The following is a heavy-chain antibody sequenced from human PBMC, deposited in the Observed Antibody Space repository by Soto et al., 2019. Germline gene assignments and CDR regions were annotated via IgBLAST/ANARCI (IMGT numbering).Heavy chain of an antibody. D-gene: IGHD3-22*01. Sequence: GGSLRLSCAASGLTFNNDWMSWVRQAPGKGLEWVAHIKTDGSEKYYVDSVKGRFTISRDNAQSSVYLQMNSLRVDDTAVYYCARGDYYDSSGPFLGVFDIWGQGTMVTVSS. CDR1: GLTFNNDW. CDR2: IKTDGSEK. V-gene: IGHV3-7*04. J-gene: IGHJ3*02. CDR3: ARGDYYDSSGPFLGVFDI.